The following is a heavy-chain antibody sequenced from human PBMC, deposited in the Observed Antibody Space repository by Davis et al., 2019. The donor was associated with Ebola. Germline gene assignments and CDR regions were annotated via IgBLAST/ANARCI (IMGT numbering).Heavy chain of an antibody. J-gene: IGHJ2*01. Sequence: GESLKISCAASGFTFDDYAIHWVRQAPGKGLEWVALISAYGDKTDYADSVQGRFTISRDNSKQSLYLQMNSLGTEDTALYYCAREIKPYWYFDLGGRGTLVTVSS. CDR1: GFTFDDYA. CDR3: AREIKPYWYFDL. V-gene: IGHV3-43*02. CDR2: ISAYGDKT.